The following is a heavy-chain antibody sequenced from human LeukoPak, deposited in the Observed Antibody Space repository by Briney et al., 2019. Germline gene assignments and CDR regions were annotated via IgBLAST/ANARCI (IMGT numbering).Heavy chain of an antibody. V-gene: IGHV1-69*04. Sequence: GASVKASCKASGGTFSSYAISWVRQAPGQGLEWMGRIIPILGIANYAQKFQGRVTITADKSTSTAYMELSSLRSEDTAVYYCASSHCSSTSCRPRPGYYYYGMDVWGQGTTVTVSS. J-gene: IGHJ6*02. D-gene: IGHD2-2*01. CDR3: ASSHCSSTSCRPRPGYYYYGMDV. CDR2: IIPILGIA. CDR1: GGTFSSYA.